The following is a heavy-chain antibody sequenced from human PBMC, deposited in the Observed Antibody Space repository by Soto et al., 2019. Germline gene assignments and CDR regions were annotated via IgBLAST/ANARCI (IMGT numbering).Heavy chain of an antibody. CDR3: ARGGYSSSGGWFDP. D-gene: IGHD6-13*01. CDR1: GFTFSSYS. V-gene: IGHV3-21*01. J-gene: IGHJ5*02. CDR2: ISSSSSYI. Sequence: GGSLRLSCAASGFTFSSYSMNWVCQAPGKGLEWVSSISSSSSYIYYADSVKGRFTISRDNAKNSLYLQMNSLRAEDTAVYYCARGGYSSSGGWFDPWGQGTLVTVSS.